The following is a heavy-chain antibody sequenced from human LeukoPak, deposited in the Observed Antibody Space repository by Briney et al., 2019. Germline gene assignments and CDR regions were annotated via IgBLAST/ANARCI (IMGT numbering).Heavy chain of an antibody. V-gene: IGHV3-33*08. J-gene: IGHJ4*02. CDR1: GFTFSSYW. CDR3: AREGPRGNSQFDY. D-gene: IGHD2/OR15-2a*01. CDR2: IWYDGSNK. Sequence: GGSLRLSCAASGFTFSSYWMNWARQAPGKGLEWVALIWYDGSNKYYTDSVKGRFTISRDNSKNTLYLHMNSLRAEDTALYYCAREGPRGNSQFDYWGQGTLVTVSS.